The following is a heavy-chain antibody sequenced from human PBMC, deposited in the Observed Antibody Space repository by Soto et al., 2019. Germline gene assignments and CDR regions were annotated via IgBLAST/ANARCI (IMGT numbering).Heavy chain of an antibody. D-gene: IGHD1-7*01. CDR2: LISGSGGST. CDR3: AKDQDDNWNYVNYFDY. J-gene: IGHJ4*02. CDR1: GFTFNRYT. Sequence: PGGSLRLSCAASGFTFNRYTMSWVRQAPGTGLEWVSSLISGSGGSTYYADSVKGRFTISRDNSKNTLYLQMNSLRAEDTAVYYCAKDQDDNWNYVNYFDYWGQGTLVTVSS. V-gene: IGHV3-23*01.